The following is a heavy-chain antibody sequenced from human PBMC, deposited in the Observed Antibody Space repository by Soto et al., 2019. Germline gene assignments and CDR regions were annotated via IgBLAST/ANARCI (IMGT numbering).Heavy chain of an antibody. CDR3: GLHSSSWYDYFDY. V-gene: IGHV1-3*01. J-gene: IGHJ4*02. Sequence: ASVKVSCKASGYTFTSYAMHWVRQAPGQRLEWMGWINAGNGNTKYSQKFQGRVTITRDTSASTAYMELSSLRSEDTAVYYCGLHSSSWYDYFDYWGQGTLVTVS. CDR1: GYTFTSYA. CDR2: INAGNGNT. D-gene: IGHD6-13*01.